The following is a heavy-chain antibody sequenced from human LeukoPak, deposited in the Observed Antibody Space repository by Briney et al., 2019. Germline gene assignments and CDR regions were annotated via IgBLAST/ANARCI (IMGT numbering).Heavy chain of an antibody. CDR2: IYYSGST. J-gene: IGHJ4*02. D-gene: IGHD1-26*01. V-gene: IGHV4-61*01. CDR3: ARAGNSGSYGEVDY. Sequence: PSETLSLTCTVSGGSVSSGSYYWSWIRQPPGKGLEWIGYIYYSGSTNYNPSLKSRVTISVDTSKNQFSLKLSSVTAADTAVYYCARAGNSGSYGEVDYWGQGTLVTVSS. CDR1: GGSVSSGSYY.